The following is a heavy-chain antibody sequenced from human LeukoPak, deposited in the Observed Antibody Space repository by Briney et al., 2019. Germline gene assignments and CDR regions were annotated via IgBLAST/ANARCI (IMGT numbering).Heavy chain of an antibody. D-gene: IGHD6-13*01. CDR3: ARAGYSSSWLGYYGMDV. J-gene: IGHJ6*02. CDR2: IYYSGST. V-gene: IGHV4-59*08. Sequence: SETLSLTCTVSGGSISSYYWSWIRQPPGKGLEWIGYIYYSGSTNCNPSLKSRVTISVDTSKNQFSLKLSSVTAADTAVYYCARAGYSSSWLGYYGMDVWGQGTTVTVSS. CDR1: GGSISSYY.